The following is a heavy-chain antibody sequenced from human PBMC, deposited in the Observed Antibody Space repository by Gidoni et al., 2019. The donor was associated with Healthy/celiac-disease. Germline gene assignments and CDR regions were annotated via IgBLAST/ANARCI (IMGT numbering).Heavy chain of an antibody. D-gene: IGHD1-26*01. V-gene: IGHV3-23*01. J-gene: IGHJ4*02. Sequence: SGSGGSTYYADSVKGRFTISGDNSKNTLYLQMNSLRAEDTAVYYCAKVVLVGALPIDYWGQGTLVTVSS. CDR3: AKVVLVGALPIDY. CDR2: SGSGGST.